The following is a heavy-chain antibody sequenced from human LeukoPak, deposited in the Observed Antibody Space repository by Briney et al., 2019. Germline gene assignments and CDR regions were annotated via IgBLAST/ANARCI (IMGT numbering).Heavy chain of an antibody. CDR2: ICGSGGST. V-gene: IGHV3-23*01. J-gene: IGHJ4*02. Sequence: PGGSLRLSCAASGFTFSSYALSWVRQAPGRGLEWVSAICGSGGSTYYAGSVMGRFTISRDNSKNTLYLQMSSLRAEDTAVYYCAKSQVPRYSSGWYHDYWGQGTLVTVSS. CDR1: GFTFSSYA. D-gene: IGHD6-19*01. CDR3: AKSQVPRYSSGWYHDY.